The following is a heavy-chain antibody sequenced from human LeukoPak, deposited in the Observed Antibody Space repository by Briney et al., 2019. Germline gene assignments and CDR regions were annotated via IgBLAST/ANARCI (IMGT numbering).Heavy chain of an antibody. CDR2: IYHSGST. J-gene: IGHJ4*02. D-gene: IGHD6-19*01. Sequence: PSETLSLTCTVSGYSISSGYYWGWIRQPPGKGLEWIGSIYHSGSTYYNPSLKSRVTISVDTSKNQLSLKLSSVTAADTAVYYCARSQWLAHFDYWGQGTLVTVSS. V-gene: IGHV4-38-2*02. CDR3: ARSQWLAHFDY. CDR1: GYSISSGYY.